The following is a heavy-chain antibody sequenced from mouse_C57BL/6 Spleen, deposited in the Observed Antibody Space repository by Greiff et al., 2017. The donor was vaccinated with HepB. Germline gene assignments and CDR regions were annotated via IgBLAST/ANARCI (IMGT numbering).Heavy chain of an antibody. CDR2: LYPGSGNT. V-gene: IGHV1-76*01. Sequence: QVQLKQSGAELVRPGASVKLSCKASGYTFTDYYINWVKQRPGQGLEWIARLYPGSGNTYYNEKFKGKATLTAEKSSSTAYMQLSSLTSEDSAVYFWARSDGYYVLYAMDYWGQGTSVTVSS. D-gene: IGHD2-3*01. J-gene: IGHJ4*01. CDR3: ARSDGYYVLYAMDY. CDR1: GYTFTDYY.